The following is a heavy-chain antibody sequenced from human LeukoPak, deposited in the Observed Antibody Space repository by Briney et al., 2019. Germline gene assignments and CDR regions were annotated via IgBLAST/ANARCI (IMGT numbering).Heavy chain of an antibody. Sequence: GASVKVSCKAFGYTFTSYDINWVRQATGQGLEWMGWMNPNSGNTGYAQKFQGRVTMTRNTSISTAYMELTSLRSEDTAVYYCAREYQLLGTVYNYFDPWGQGTLVTVSS. CDR3: AREYQLLGTVYNYFDP. D-gene: IGHD2-2*01. CDR1: GYTFTSYD. CDR2: MNPNSGNT. J-gene: IGHJ5*02. V-gene: IGHV1-8*01.